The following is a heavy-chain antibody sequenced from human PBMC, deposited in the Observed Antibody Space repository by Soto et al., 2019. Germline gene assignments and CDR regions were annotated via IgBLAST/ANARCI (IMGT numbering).Heavy chain of an antibody. D-gene: IGHD6-6*01. Sequence: EVQLVESGGGLAQPGRSLRLSCAASGFIFDDYAMHWVRQAPGKGLEWVSGISWQSGSIRYADSVKGRFTISRDNAKNSLYLKMNSLRVEDTALYYCANDMFSSSSAATFDYWGQGILVTVSS. CDR1: GFIFDDYA. CDR3: ANDMFSSSSAATFDY. J-gene: IGHJ4*02. CDR2: ISWQSGSI. V-gene: IGHV3-9*01.